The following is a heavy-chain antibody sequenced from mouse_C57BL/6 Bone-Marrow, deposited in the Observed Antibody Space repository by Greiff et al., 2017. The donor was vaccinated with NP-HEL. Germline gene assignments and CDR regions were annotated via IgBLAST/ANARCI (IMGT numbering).Heavy chain of an antibody. J-gene: IGHJ3*01. Sequence: QVQLQQSGPGLVAPSPCLSITCTVSGFSLTSYAISWVRQPPGQGLEWLGVIWTGGGTTYNSALKSRMSISKDNSKSQVCLRMTSLQTDDTARYYCARIGYYWFAYWGQGTLVTVSA. CDR2: IWTGGGT. CDR1: GFSLTSYA. CDR3: ARIGYYWFAY. D-gene: IGHD2-3*01. V-gene: IGHV2-9-1*01.